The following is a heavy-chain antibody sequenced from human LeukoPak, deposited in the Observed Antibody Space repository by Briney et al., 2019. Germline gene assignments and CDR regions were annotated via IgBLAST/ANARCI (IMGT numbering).Heavy chain of an antibody. Sequence: GGSLRPSFAASGFAFSSYAMNWFRQVPGKGLEWVSAIGPAGDTYYADSVKGRFTISREDAKNYFFLQMNSLRAGDTAVYFCAALGDSIYWGQGTLVTVSS. CDR3: AALGDSIY. V-gene: IGHV3-13*01. CDR2: IGPAGDT. J-gene: IGHJ4*02. D-gene: IGHD1-26*01. CDR1: GFAFSSYA.